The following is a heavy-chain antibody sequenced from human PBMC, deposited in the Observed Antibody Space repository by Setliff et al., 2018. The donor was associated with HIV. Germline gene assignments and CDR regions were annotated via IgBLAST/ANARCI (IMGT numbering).Heavy chain of an antibody. V-gene: IGHV4-34*01. CDR1: GESFNTYF. CDR3: ARGRCSGGSCYGRYSYLYMDV. D-gene: IGHD2-15*01. Sequence: PSETLSLTCAVYGESFNTYFWSWIRQPPGKGLEWIGQINHSGSTNYNPSLKSRVTISVDTSKNQFSLTVNSLTAADTAVYYSARGRCSGGSCYGRYSYLYMDVWGKGTTVTVSS. J-gene: IGHJ6*03. CDR2: INHSGST.